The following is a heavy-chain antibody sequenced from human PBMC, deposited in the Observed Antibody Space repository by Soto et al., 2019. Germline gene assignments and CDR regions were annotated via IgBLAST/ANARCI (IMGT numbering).Heavy chain of an antibody. CDR2: IWYDGSNK. D-gene: IGHD6-19*01. J-gene: IGHJ4*02. CDR1: GFTFSSYG. Sequence: GGSLRLSCAASGFTFSSYGMHWVRQAPGKGLEWVAVIWYDGSNKYYADSVKGRFTISRDNSKNTLYLQMNSLRAEDTAVYYCAKGTPNMGAVAVGNDYWGQGTLVTV. V-gene: IGHV3-30*02. CDR3: AKGTPNMGAVAVGNDY.